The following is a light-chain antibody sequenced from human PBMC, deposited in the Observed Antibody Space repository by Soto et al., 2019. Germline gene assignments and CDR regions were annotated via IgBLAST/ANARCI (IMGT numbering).Light chain of an antibody. Sequence: TLPLSIGKRPKLSSTASQTVSSTYLAWYQQKPGQAPRLLMYGVSSRATGIPDRFSGSGSGTDFTLTISRLGPDDFGVYYWLLEGTSFAFGQGTRLEI. V-gene: IGKV3-20*01. J-gene: IGKJ5*01. CDR2: GVS. CDR3: LLEGTSFA. CDR1: QTVSSTY.